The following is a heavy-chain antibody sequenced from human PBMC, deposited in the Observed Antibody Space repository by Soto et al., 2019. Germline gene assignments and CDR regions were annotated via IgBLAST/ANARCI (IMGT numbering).Heavy chain of an antibody. CDR1: GGSISTGGYY. Sequence: QVQLQESGPGLVKPSQTLSLTCTVSGGSISTGGYYWSWIRQHPGKGLEWIGSIYYSGSTYYNPSLKSRVPISVVTSKTPFSLKLSSVTAAEPGVYYCARGVLPWGQGTLVTVSS. J-gene: IGHJ5*02. CDR3: ARGVLP. D-gene: IGHD3-16*01. V-gene: IGHV4-31*03. CDR2: IYYSGST.